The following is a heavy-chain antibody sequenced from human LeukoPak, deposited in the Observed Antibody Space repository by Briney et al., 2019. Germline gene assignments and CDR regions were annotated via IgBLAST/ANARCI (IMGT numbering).Heavy chain of an antibody. J-gene: IGHJ4*02. Sequence: PSETLSLTCAVSGGSISSSNWWSWVRQPPGKGLEWIGEIYHSGSTNYNPSLKSRVTISVDKSKSQFSLKLSSVTAADTAVYYCARFYYDILTGHRYFDYWGQGTLVTVSS. CDR2: IYHSGST. D-gene: IGHD3-9*01. CDR1: GGSISSSNW. V-gene: IGHV4-4*02. CDR3: ARFYYDILTGHRYFDY.